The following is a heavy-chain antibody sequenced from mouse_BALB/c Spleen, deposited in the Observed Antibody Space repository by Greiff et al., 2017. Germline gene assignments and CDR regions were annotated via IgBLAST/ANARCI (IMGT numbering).Heavy chain of an antibody. CDR1: GFTFSSYA. V-gene: IGHV5-6-5*01. D-gene: IGHD2-1*01. Sequence: EVQVVESGGGLVKPGGSLKLSCAASGFTFSSYAMSWVRQTPEKRLEWVASISSGGSTYYPDSVKGRFTISRDNARNILYLQMSSLRSEDTAMYYCERGGYYGPAWFAYWGQGTLVTVSA. CDR3: ERGGYYGPAWFAY. J-gene: IGHJ3*01. CDR2: ISSGGST.